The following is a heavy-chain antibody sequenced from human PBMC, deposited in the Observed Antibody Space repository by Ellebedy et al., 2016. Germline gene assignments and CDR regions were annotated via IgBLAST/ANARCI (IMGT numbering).Heavy chain of an antibody. V-gene: IGHV3-66*01. CDR2: IYSGGST. CDR1: GFTVSSNY. J-gene: IGHJ4*02. Sequence: GGSLRLSXAASGFTVSSNYMSWVRQAPGKGLEWVSVIYSGGSTYYADSAKGRFTISRDNSKNTLYLQMNSLRAEDTAVYYCARDPYYDLDYWGQGTLVTVSS. CDR3: ARDPYYDLDY. D-gene: IGHD3-10*01.